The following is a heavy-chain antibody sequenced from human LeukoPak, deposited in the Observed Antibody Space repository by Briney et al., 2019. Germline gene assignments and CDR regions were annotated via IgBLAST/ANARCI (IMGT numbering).Heavy chain of an antibody. V-gene: IGHV1-69*17. Sequence: IPIFDIVNYTQKFQGRVTITADTITNTAYMELSSLRSEDTAVYFCARDLFGSGLTLLLDFWGQGTLVTVSS. D-gene: IGHD3-10*02. CDR2: IPIFDIV. CDR3: ARDLFGSGLTLLLDF. J-gene: IGHJ4*02.